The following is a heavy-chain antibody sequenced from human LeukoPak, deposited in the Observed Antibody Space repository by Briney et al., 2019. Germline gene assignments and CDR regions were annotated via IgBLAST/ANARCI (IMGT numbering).Heavy chain of an antibody. CDR1: GGSISSYY. Sequence: SETLSLTCTVPGGSISSYYWSWIRQPPGKGLEWIGYIYYSGSTNYNPSLKSRVTISVDTSKNQFSLKLSSVTAADTAVYYCARDRSPSIAVAGWFDPWGQGTLVTVSS. CDR2: IYYSGST. V-gene: IGHV4-59*01. J-gene: IGHJ5*02. CDR3: ARDRSPSIAVAGWFDP. D-gene: IGHD6-19*01.